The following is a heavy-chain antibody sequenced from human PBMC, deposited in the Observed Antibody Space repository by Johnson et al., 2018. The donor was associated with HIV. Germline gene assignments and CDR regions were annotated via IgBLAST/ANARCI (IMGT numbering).Heavy chain of an antibody. J-gene: IGHJ3*02. CDR3: AKDAGDVLLWFGEFSPRNAFDI. V-gene: IGHV3-7*01. D-gene: IGHD3-10*01. Sequence: DVQLVESGGGVVQPGRSLRLSCAASGFTFSSYGMHWVRQAPGKGLEWVADIKQDGTEKYYVDSVRGRFTISRDHAKNSLYLQMNSLRAEDTAVYYCAKDAGDVLLWFGEFSPRNAFDIWGQGTMVTVSS. CDR1: GFTFSSYG. CDR2: IKQDGTEK.